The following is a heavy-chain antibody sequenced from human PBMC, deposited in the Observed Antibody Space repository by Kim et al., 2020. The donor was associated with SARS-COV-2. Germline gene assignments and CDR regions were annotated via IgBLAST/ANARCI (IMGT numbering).Heavy chain of an antibody. V-gene: IGHV3-23*01. CDR3: AKAVGYHYYDSSGYHFDY. D-gene: IGHD3-22*01. Sequence: GGSLRLSCAASGFTFSSYAMCWVRQAPGKGLEWVSAISGSGGSTYYTNSVQGRVTISRDNSKNTLYVQMNSLRVEDTAVYYCAKAVGYHYYDSSGYHFDYWGQGTLVTVSS. J-gene: IGHJ4*02. CDR2: ISGSGGST. CDR1: GFTFSSYA.